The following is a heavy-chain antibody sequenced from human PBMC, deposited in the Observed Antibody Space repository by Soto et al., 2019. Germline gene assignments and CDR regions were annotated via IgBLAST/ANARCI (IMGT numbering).Heavy chain of an antibody. J-gene: IGHJ4*02. D-gene: IGHD2-21*02. CDR3: AIQPLSYCSADCIH. CDR1: GFTFSTYA. V-gene: IGHV3-23*01. CDR2: ISGGGYTT. Sequence: EVQLLESGGDLVQPGGSLRLSCAASGFTFSTYAMSWVRQAPGKGLEWVSAISGGGYTTYYADSVNGRFTISRDNSKNTLYLQLNSLRAEDTAVYYCAIQPLSYCSADCIHWGQGALVTVSS.